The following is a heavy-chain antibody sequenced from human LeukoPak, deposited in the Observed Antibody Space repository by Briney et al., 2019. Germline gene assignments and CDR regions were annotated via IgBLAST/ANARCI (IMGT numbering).Heavy chain of an antibody. J-gene: IGHJ4*02. CDR3: ARRGAYYYDSSVTYYFDY. CDR2: INHSGTT. CDR1: GGSFSGYY. V-gene: IGHV4-34*01. D-gene: IGHD3-22*01. Sequence: SETLSLTCAVYGGSFSGYYWSWIRQLPGKGLEWIGDINHSGTTNYNPSLESRVTISLDTSNHQFSLKLSSVTAADTAVYYCARRGAYYYDSSVTYYFDYWGQGTLVTVSS.